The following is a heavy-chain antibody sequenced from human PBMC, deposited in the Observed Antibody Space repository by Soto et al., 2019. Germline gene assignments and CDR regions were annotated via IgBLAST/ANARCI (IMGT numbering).Heavy chain of an antibody. V-gene: IGHV4-4*02. D-gene: IGHD1-26*01. Sequence: PSETLSLTCAVSGDSISSHYWWSWVRQPPGKGLGWIGEIYHSGSTNYNPSLKSRVTISVDKSKNQFSLKLGSVTAADTAVYYRARRKWVLPRSFAYWGHGTLVT. CDR2: IYHSGST. J-gene: IGHJ4*01. CDR3: ARRKWVLPRSFAY. CDR1: GDSISSHYW.